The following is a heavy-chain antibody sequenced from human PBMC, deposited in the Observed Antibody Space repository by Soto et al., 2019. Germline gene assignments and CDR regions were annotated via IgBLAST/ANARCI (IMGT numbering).Heavy chain of an antibody. V-gene: IGHV1-2*04. D-gene: IGHD3-10*01. Sequence: ASVKVSCKASGYTFTGYYMHWVRQAPGQGLEWMGRINPNSGGTNYAQKFQGWVTMTRDTSISTAYMELSRLRSDDTAVYYCARAPDKDYYGSGSYWWFDPWGQGTLVTVSS. CDR2: INPNSGGT. CDR3: ARAPDKDYYGSGSYWWFDP. CDR1: GYTFTGYY. J-gene: IGHJ5*02.